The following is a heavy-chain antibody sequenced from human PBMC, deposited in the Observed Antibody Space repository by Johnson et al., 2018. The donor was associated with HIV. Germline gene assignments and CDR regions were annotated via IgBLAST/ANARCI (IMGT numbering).Heavy chain of an antibody. Sequence: QMQLVESGGVVVQPGRSLRLFCVASGFIFSSYGMHWVRQAPGKGLEWVAFIRYDGSNKYYADSVKGRFPISRDNSKNTLYLQMNSLRAEDTTMYYCARGGVGYSGSYHDAFDLWGQGTMVTVSS. CDR2: IRYDGSNK. CDR3: ARGGVGYSGSYHDAFDL. D-gene: IGHD1-26*01. CDR1: GFIFSSYG. J-gene: IGHJ3*01. V-gene: IGHV3-33*01.